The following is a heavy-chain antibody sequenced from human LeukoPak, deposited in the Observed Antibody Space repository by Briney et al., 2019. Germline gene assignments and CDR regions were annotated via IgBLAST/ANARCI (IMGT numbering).Heavy chain of an antibody. D-gene: IGHD5-18*01. CDR3: ARDGSDTAMVTAYYFDY. J-gene: IGHJ4*02. CDR1: GLSVSSNF. Sequence: GGSLRLSCAATGLSVSSNFMSWVRQAPGKGLEWVSVIYGGGSTYYADSVKGRFTISRDNSKNTLYLQMNSLRAEDTAVYYCARDGSDTAMVTAYYFDYWGQGTLVTVSS. CDR2: IYGGGST. V-gene: IGHV3-53*05.